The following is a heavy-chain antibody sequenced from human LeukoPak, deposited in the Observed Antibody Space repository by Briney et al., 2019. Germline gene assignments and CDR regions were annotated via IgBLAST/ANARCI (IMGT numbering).Heavy chain of an antibody. D-gene: IGHD3-22*01. Sequence: SVKVSCKASGFTFTSSAVQWVRQARGQRLEWIGWIVVGSGNTNYAQRFQERVTITRDMSTSTAYMELSSLRSEDTAVYYCAANLPYYYDSSGYYFDYWGQGTLVTVSS. CDR2: IVVGSGNT. J-gene: IGHJ4*02. CDR3: AANLPYYYDSSGYYFDY. CDR1: GFTFTSSA. V-gene: IGHV1-58*01.